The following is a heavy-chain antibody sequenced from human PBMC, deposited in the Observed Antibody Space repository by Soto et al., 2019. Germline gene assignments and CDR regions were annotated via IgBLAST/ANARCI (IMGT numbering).Heavy chain of an antibody. CDR3: ARGAARPPTHWFGP. D-gene: IGHD6-6*01. J-gene: IGHJ5*02. CDR2: ISAYNGNT. Sequence: ASVKVSCKASGYTFTSYGISWVRQAPGQGLEWMGWISAYNGNTNYAQKLQGRVTVTTDTSTSTAYMELRSLRSDDTAVYYCARGAARPPTHWFGPCGQGTLVIVSS. CDR1: GYTFTSYG. V-gene: IGHV1-18*01.